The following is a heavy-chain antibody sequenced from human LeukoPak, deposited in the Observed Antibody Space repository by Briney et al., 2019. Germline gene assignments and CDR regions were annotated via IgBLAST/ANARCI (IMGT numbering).Heavy chain of an antibody. D-gene: IGHD2-15*01. CDR2: INPSGGST. CDR3: ARESRYCSGGSCQGTAFDI. V-gene: IGHV1-46*01. Sequence: ASVTVSCKASGYTFTSYYMHWVRQAPGQGLEWMGIINPSGGSTSYAQKFQGRVTMTRDTSTSTVYMELSSLRSEDTAVYYCARESRYCSGGSCQGTAFDIWGQGTMVTVSS. J-gene: IGHJ3*02. CDR1: GYTFTSYY.